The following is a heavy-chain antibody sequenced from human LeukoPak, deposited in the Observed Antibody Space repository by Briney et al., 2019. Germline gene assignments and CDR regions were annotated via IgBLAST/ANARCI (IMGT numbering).Heavy chain of an antibody. V-gene: IGHV4-59*01. CDR2: IYYSGST. Sequence: SETLSLTCTVSGGSISSYYWSWIRQPPGKGLEWIGYIYYSGSTNYNPSLKSRVTISVDTSKNQFSLKLSSVTAADTAVYYCARAPRGYFDWLFWMGAFDIWGQGTMVTVSS. CDR3: ARAPRGYFDWLFWMGAFDI. D-gene: IGHD3-9*01. J-gene: IGHJ3*02. CDR1: GGSISSYY.